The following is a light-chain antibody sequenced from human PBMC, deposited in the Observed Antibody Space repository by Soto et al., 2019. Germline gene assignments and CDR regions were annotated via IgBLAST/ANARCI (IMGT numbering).Light chain of an antibody. V-gene: IGLV1-40*01. J-gene: IGLJ3*02. CDR2: DSF. Sequence: QSVLTQPPSVSGAPGQRVTISCCGSSSNIGGGSDVHWYQQLPGTLPKLVIYDSFNRPSGVPHRFSGSKSGTSASLAITGLQAEDEAYYYCQASDNSLGDSVLFGGGTKVTVL. CDR1: SSNIGGGSD. CDR3: QASDNSLGDSVL.